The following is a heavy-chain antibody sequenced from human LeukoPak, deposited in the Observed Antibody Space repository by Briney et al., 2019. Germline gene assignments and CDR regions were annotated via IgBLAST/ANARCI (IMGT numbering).Heavy chain of an antibody. Sequence: ASVKVSCKASGYTFIGYYMHWVRQARGQGLEWMGWINPNSGGTNYAQKFQGRVTMTRDTSISTAYMELSRLRSDDTAVYYCARENVSAAAAPFDYWGQGTLVTVSS. CDR2: INPNSGGT. V-gene: IGHV1-2*02. CDR1: GYTFIGYY. J-gene: IGHJ4*02. CDR3: ARENVSAAAAPFDY. D-gene: IGHD6-13*01.